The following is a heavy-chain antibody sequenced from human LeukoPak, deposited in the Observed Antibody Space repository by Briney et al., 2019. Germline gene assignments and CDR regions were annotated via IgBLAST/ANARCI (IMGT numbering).Heavy chain of an antibody. V-gene: IGHV3-33*01. CDR2: IWYDGSNK. J-gene: IGHJ2*01. D-gene: IGHD2/OR15-2a*01. CDR1: GFTFSSYG. Sequence: PGGSLRLSCAASGFTFSSYGMHWVRQAPGKGLEWVAVIWYDGSNKYYPDSVQGRFTISRDNFKNTLYLQVNSLRAEDTAVYYCARDRSMSGWYIDLWGRGTLVTVSS. CDR3: ARDRSMSGWYIDL.